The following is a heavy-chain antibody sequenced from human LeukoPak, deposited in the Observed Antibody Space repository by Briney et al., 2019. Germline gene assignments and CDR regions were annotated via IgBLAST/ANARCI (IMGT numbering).Heavy chain of an antibody. V-gene: IGHV1-18*01. D-gene: IGHD2-2*01. CDR3: ARAEWYCSSTSCYRELLGYYYYMDV. CDR1: GYTFTSYG. CDR2: ISAYNGNT. J-gene: IGHJ6*03. Sequence: GASVKVSCKASGYTFTSYGISWVRQAPGQGLEWMGWISAYNGNTNYAQKLQGRVTMTTDTSTSTAYMELRSLRSDDTAVYYCARAEWYCSSTSCYRELLGYYYYMDVWGKGTTVTVSS.